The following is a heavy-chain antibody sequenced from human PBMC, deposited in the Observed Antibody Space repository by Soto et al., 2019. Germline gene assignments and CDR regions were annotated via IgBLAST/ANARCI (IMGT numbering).Heavy chain of an antibody. Sequence: QVQLVQSGAEVKKPGASVKVSCKASGYTFTGYYMHWVRQAAGQGLEWMGWINANSGGTNYAQKFQGRVTMTRDTSISTAYMERSRLRSDDTAVYYCARVPLPRQWLADFDYWGQGTLVTVSS. CDR3: ARVPLPRQWLADFDY. CDR1: GYTFTGYY. V-gene: IGHV1-2*02. CDR2: INANSGGT. D-gene: IGHD6-19*01. J-gene: IGHJ4*02.